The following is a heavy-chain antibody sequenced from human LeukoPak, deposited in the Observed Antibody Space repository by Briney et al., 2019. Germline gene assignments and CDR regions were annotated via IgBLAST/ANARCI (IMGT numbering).Heavy chain of an antibody. V-gene: IGHV3-23*01. J-gene: IGHJ4*02. CDR2: ISVSGNT. D-gene: IGHD3-16*01. CDR1: GFTFSSYG. CDR3: AKTNYGGAIDY. Sequence: SGGSLRLSCAASGFTFSSYGMSWVRQAPGKGLEWVSAISVSGNTYHADSVKGRFTISRDNSKNTLYLQMNSLRAEDTAVYYCAKTNYGGAIDYWGQGTLVTVSS.